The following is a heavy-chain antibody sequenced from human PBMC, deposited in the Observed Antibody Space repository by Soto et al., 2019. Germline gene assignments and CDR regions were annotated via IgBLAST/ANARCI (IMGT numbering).Heavy chain of an antibody. CDR3: ARSNWNDVSYFDY. V-gene: IGHV1-46*03. CDR2: INPSGGST. Sequence: QVQLVQSGAEVKKPGASVKVSCKASGYTFTSYYFHWVRQAPGQGLEWVGLINPSGGSTTYARKFQGRVTMTRDTSTSTVYMELSSLRSEATAVYFCARSNWNDVSYFDYWGQGTLVTVSS. J-gene: IGHJ4*02. CDR1: GYTFTSYY. D-gene: IGHD1-1*01.